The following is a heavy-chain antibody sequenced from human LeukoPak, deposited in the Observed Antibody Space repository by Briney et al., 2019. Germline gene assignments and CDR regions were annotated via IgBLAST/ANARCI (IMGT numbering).Heavy chain of an antibody. CDR3: AKTLPYQAYCSRDCPYLFDH. D-gene: IGHD2-21*02. J-gene: IGHJ4*02. Sequence: PGGSLRLSCAASGFTFSIYGMSWLRQAPGKGLEWVSAIRGSGAQTFYADSVKGRFTISRDNPKNTLYLQMNSLRAEDTAVYYCAKTLPYQAYCSRDCPYLFDHWGQGTLVTVSS. CDR2: IRGSGAQT. V-gene: IGHV3-23*01. CDR1: GFTFSIYG.